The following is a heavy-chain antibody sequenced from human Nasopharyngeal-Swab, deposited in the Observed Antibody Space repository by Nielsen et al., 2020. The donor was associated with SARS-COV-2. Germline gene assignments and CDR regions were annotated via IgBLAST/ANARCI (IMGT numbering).Heavy chain of an antibody. CDR2: INWNGGST. CDR3: ARAGTSDYYYYGMDV. J-gene: IGHJ6*02. D-gene: IGHD6-13*01. Sequence: GESLKISCAASGFTLSSHWMNWVRQAPGKGLEWVSGINWNGGSTGYADSVKGRFTISRDNAKNSLYLQMNSLRAEDTALYHCARAGTSDYYYYGMDVWGQGTTVTVSS. V-gene: IGHV3-20*01. CDR1: GFTLSSHW.